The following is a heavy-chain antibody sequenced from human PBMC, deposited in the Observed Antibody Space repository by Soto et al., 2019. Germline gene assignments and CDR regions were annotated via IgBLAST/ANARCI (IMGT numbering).Heavy chain of an antibody. CDR3: ARAEYSSSSFDY. CDR2: INHSGST. Sequence: SETLSLTCAVYGGSFSGHYWSLLRQPPGKGLEWIGEINHSGSTNYNPSLKSRVTISVDTSKNQFSLKLSSVTAADTAVYYCARAEYSSSSFDYWGQGTLVTVSS. D-gene: IGHD6-6*01. CDR1: GGSFSGHY. J-gene: IGHJ4*02. V-gene: IGHV4-34*01.